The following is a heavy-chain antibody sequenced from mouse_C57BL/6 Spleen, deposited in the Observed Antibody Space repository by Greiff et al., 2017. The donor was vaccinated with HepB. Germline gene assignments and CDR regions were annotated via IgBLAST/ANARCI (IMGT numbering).Heavy chain of an antibody. CDR1: GFTFSDYY. V-gene: IGHV5-16*01. CDR3: ARVTTARAMDY. J-gene: IGHJ4*01. CDR2: INYDGSST. Sequence: EVKLVESEGGLVQPGSSMKLSCTASGFTFSDYYMAWVRQVPEKGLEWVANINYDGSSTYYLDSLKSRFIISRDNAKNILYLQMSSLKSEDTATYYCARVTTARAMDYWGQGTSVTVSS. D-gene: IGHD1-2*01.